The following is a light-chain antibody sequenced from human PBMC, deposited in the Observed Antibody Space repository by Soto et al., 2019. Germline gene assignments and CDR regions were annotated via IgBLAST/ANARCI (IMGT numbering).Light chain of an antibody. CDR3: AAWDDELSGL. J-gene: IGLJ2*01. V-gene: IGLV1-44*01. CDR1: TSNIGRNA. CDR2: GDN. Sequence: QSVLTQPPSASGTPGQRVSISCSGSTSNIGRNAVLWYQQLPGRAPKLLIYGDNQRPSGVPDRFSGSKSGTSASLAISGLQSEDEADYYCAAWDDELSGLFGGVTKLTVL.